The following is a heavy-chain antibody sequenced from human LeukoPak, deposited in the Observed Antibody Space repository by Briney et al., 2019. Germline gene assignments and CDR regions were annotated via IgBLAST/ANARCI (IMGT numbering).Heavy chain of an antibody. J-gene: IGHJ4*02. CDR3: TSQTYSGREEYYFDY. Sequence: GGSLRLSCATSGFTFSKFAMSWVRQAPGKGLEWVSIISNSGRTTYYADSVKGRFTVSRDNSKNTLFLQMKSLRAEDTAVYYCTSQTYSGREEYYFDYWGQGTLVTVSS. V-gene: IGHV3-23*01. CDR1: GFTFSKFA. CDR2: ISNSGRTT. D-gene: IGHD1-26*01.